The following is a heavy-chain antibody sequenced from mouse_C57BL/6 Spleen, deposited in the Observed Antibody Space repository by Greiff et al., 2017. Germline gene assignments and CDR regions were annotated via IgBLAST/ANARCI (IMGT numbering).Heavy chain of an antibody. CDR1: GYTFTGYW. D-gene: IGHD1-1*01. CDR3: AREFITTVVARGWYFDV. J-gene: IGHJ1*03. V-gene: IGHV1-9*01. Sequence: QVQLQQSGAELMKPGASVKLSCKATGYTFTGYWIEWVKQRPGHGLEWIGEILPGSGSTNYNEKFKGKATFTADTSSNTAYMQLSSLTTEDSAIYYCAREFITTVVARGWYFDVWGTGTTVTVSS. CDR2: ILPGSGST.